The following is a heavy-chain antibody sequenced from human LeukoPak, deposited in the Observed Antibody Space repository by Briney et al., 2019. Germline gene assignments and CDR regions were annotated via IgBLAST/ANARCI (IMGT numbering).Heavy chain of an antibody. J-gene: IGHJ4*02. CDR1: GGSISSYY. CDR3: AREGDGYDY. CDR2: IYYSGST. Sequence: KPSETLSLTCTVSGGSISSYYWSWIRQPPGKGLEWIGYIYYSGSTYYNPSLKSRVTISVDTSKNQFSLKLSSVTAADTAVYYCAREGDGYDYWGQGTLVTVSS. V-gene: IGHV4-59*12. D-gene: IGHD5-24*01.